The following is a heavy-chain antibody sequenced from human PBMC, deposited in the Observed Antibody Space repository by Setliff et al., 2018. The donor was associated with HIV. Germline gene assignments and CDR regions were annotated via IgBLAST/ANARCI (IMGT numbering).Heavy chain of an antibody. CDR2: IYPTDSDT. D-gene: IGHD3-22*01. V-gene: IGHV5-51*01. CDR1: GYKFYTYW. J-gene: IGHJ4*02. Sequence: GESLKISCKASGYKFYTYWIGWVRQMPGKGLEWMGIIYPTDSDTRYSPSFQGHVTFSVDTPISTAYLQWNSLNASDTAIYYCARHDYSDSRGYFDSWGQGTLVTVSS. CDR3: ARHDYSDSRGYFDS.